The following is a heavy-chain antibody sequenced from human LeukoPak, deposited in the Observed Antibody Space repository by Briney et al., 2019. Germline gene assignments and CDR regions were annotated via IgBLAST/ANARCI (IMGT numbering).Heavy chain of an antibody. CDR2: IRGSGDKV. Sequence: GGSLRLSCEASGITFSNYGMTWVRQAPGRGLEWVSTIRGSGDKVYYADSVKGRFTTSRENSRNTLYLQMSSLRAEDTAVYYCAKDRCSGGNCYDAFDIWGQGTMVTVSS. J-gene: IGHJ3*02. D-gene: IGHD2-15*01. V-gene: IGHV3-23*01. CDR3: AKDRCSGGNCYDAFDI. CDR1: GITFSNYG.